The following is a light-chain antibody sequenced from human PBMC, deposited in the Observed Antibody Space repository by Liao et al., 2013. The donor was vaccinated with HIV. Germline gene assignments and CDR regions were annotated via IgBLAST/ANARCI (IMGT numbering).Light chain of an antibody. CDR3: QVWDSNSDHPGYV. J-gene: IGLJ1*01. Sequence: SYELTQPPSLSVAPGETATVTCGGRQYWRVKVVHWYQQKPGQAPVLVIYYDSDRPSGNHERLSGSNSGNTATLTISRVEAGDEADYYCQVWDSNSDHPGYVFGPGTKVTVL. CDR2: YDS. V-gene: IGLV3-21*01. CDR1: YWRVKV.